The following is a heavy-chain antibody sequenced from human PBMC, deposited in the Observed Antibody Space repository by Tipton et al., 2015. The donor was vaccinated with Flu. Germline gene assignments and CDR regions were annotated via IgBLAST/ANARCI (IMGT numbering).Heavy chain of an antibody. V-gene: IGHV2-5*02. Sequence: LVKPTQTLTLTCTFSGFSLSTTGVGVGWIRQPPGKALEWLALIYWDDDKRYSPSLKSRLTVTKDTSKNQVVLSMTNMDPVDTATYYCVQRPPEVPYCSAASCFRGGWFDPWGQGTLVTVSS. D-gene: IGHD2-15*01. CDR1: GFSLSTTGVG. J-gene: IGHJ5*02. CDR3: VQRPPEVPYCSAASCFRGGWFDP. CDR2: IYWDDDK.